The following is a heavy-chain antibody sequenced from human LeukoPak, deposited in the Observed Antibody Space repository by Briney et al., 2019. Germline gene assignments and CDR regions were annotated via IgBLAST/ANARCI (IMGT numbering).Heavy chain of an antibody. CDR1: GGSISSYY. V-gene: IGHV4-59*01. J-gene: IGHJ6*03. CDR2: IYYSGST. Sequence: SETLSLTCTVSGGSISSYYWSWIRQPPGKGLERIGYIYYSGSTNYNPSLKSRVTISVDTSKNQFSLKLSSVTAADTAVYYCARGIYDFWSGLTYYYYMDVWGKGTTVTVSS. CDR3: ARGIYDFWSGLTYYYYMDV. D-gene: IGHD3-3*01.